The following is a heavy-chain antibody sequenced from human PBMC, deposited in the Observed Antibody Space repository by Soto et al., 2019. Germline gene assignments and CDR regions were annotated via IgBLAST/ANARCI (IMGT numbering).Heavy chain of an antibody. J-gene: IGHJ4*02. CDR2: ISGSGGST. Sequence: GSLRLSCAASGFTFSSYAMSWVRQAPGKGLEWVSAISGSGGSTYYADSVKGRFTISRDNSKNTLYLQMYSLRAEDTAVYYCAKYPTMVRGVPGGYFDYWGQGTLVTVSS. V-gene: IGHV3-23*01. CDR3: AKYPTMVRGVPGGYFDY. D-gene: IGHD3-10*01. CDR1: GFTFSSYA.